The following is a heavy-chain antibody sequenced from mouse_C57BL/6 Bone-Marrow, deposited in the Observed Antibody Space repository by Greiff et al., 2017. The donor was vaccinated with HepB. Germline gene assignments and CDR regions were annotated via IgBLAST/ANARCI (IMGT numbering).Heavy chain of an antibody. V-gene: IGHV1-82*01. CDR2: IYPGDGDT. Sequence: VQLQQSGPELVKPGASVKISCKASGYAFSSSWMNWVKQRPGKGLEWIGRIYPGDGDTNYNGKFKGKATLTADKSSSTAYMQLSSLTSEDSAVYFCARIRRGYWGQGTTLTVSS. CDR1: GYAFSSSW. CDR3: ARIRRGY. J-gene: IGHJ2*01.